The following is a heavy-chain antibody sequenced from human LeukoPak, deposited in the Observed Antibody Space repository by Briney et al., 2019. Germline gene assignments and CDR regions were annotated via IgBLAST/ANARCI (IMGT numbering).Heavy chain of an antibody. V-gene: IGHV1-3*03. Sequence: ASVKVSCKASGYTFTSYAMHWVRQAPGQRLEWMGWINAGNGNTKYSQKFQGRVTITRDTSASTAYMELSSLRSEDMAVYYCARQNYYDSRGISAGGVDYWGQGTLVTVSS. J-gene: IGHJ4*02. CDR2: INAGNGNT. CDR1: GYTFTSYA. CDR3: ARQNYYDSRGISAGGVDY. D-gene: IGHD3-22*01.